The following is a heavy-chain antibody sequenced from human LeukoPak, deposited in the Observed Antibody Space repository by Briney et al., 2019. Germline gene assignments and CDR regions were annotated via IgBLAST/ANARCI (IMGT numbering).Heavy chain of an antibody. V-gene: IGHV6-1*01. CDR1: GDSVSSTSAA. CDR2: TYYRSKWYN. Sequence: LSQTLSLTCAISGDSVSSTSAAWHWIRQSPSRGLEWLGSTYYRSKWYNDYAISVKSRITINPDTSKNQFSLQLNSVTPEDTAVYYCARAVVVRNRRYYYYYYMDVWGKGTTVIVSS. D-gene: IGHD2-15*01. J-gene: IGHJ6*03. CDR3: ARAVVVRNRRYYYYYYMDV.